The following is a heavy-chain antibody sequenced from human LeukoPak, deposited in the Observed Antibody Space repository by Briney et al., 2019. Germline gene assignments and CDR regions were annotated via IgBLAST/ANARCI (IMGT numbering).Heavy chain of an antibody. CDR2: IYTSGST. CDR3: ARALVSKHGYYMDV. Sequence: TSETLSLTCTVSGGSISSYYWSWIRQPAGKGLEWIGRIYTSGSTNYNPSLKSRVTMSVDTSKNQFSLKLSSVTAADTAVYYCARALVSKHGYYMDVWGKGTTVTVSS. CDR1: GGSISSYY. V-gene: IGHV4-4*07. D-gene: IGHD6-6*01. J-gene: IGHJ6*03.